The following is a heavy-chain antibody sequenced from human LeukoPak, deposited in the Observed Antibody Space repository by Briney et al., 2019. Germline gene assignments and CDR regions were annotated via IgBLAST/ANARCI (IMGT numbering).Heavy chain of an antibody. CDR1: GGTFSSYA. D-gene: IGHD2-21*02. Sequence: SVKVSCKASGGTFSSYAISWVRQAPGQGLEWMGRIIPILGIANYAQKFQGRVTITADKSTSTAYMELSSLRSEDTAVYYCARGVDGGNSDWFNPWGQGTLVTVSS. CDR2: IIPILGIA. V-gene: IGHV1-69*04. CDR3: ARGVDGGNSDWFNP. J-gene: IGHJ5*02.